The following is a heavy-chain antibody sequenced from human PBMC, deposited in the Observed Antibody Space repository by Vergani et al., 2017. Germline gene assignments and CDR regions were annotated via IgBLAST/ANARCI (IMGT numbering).Heavy chain of an antibody. J-gene: IGHJ1*01. CDR3: ARLYCSSTSCRGGYFQH. V-gene: IGHV1-8*03. CDR1: GYTFTSYD. Sequence: QVQLVQSGAEVKKPGASVKVSCKASGYTFTSYDINWVRQATGQGLEWMGWMNPNSGNTGYAQKFQGRVTITRNTSISTAYMELSSLRSEDTAVYYCARLYCSSTSCRGGYFQHWGQGTLVTVSS. D-gene: IGHD2-2*01. CDR2: MNPNSGNT.